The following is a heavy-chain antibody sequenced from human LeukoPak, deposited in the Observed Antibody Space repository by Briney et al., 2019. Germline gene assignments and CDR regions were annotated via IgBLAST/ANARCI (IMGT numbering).Heavy chain of an antibody. CDR1: GYTFTSYG. CDR3: ARGESYSSSSWGVTGAFDY. D-gene: IGHD6-6*01. V-gene: IGHV1-18*01. CDR2: ISAYNGNT. Sequence: ASVKVSCKASGYTFTSYGISWVRQAPGQGLEWMGWISAYNGNTNYAQKLQGRVTMTTDTSTSTAYMELRSLRSDDTAVYYCARGESYSSSSWGVTGAFDYWGQGTLVTVSS. J-gene: IGHJ4*02.